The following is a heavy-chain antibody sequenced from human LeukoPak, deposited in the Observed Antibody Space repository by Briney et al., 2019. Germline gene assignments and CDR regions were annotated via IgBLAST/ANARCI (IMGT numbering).Heavy chain of an antibody. D-gene: IGHD7-27*01. V-gene: IGHV3-23*01. Sequence: GGSLRLSCAAAGFTFSSYAMNWVRQAPGKGLEWVSAIPGGGGSTYYADSVKGRFTISRDNSKNTLYLQMNSLRDEDTAVYYCAKDHPDWGSSFQYWGQGSLVTVSS. CDR1: GFTFSSYA. J-gene: IGHJ4*02. CDR3: AKDHPDWGSSFQY. CDR2: IPGGGGST.